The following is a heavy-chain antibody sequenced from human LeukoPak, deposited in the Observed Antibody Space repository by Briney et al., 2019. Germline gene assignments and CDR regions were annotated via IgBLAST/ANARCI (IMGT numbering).Heavy chain of an antibody. CDR2: INHSGST. J-gene: IGHJ4*01. D-gene: IGHD3-16*01. V-gene: IGHV4-34*01. Sequence: PSETLSLTCAVYGESFSGYYWNWIRQSPGKGLEWIGEINHSGSTNYNPSLKSRVTVSVDTSKNQFFLKLRPVTAADTAMYYCARRGSARTLDYWGQGTLVTVSS. CDR3: ARRGSARTLDY. CDR1: GESFSGYY.